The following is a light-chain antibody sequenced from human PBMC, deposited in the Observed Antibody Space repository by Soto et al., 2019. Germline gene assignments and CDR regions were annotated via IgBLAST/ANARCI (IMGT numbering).Light chain of an antibody. V-gene: IGKV3-20*01. CDR2: GAS. J-gene: IGKJ1*01. CDR1: QSVSSSY. CDR3: QQYNSWPPA. Sequence: EIGLTQSPGTLSLSGGERATLSCRASQSVSSSYLAWYQQKPFEAPRLLIYGASSRATGIPDRFSGSGSGTDFTLTISRLEPEDFAVYYCQQYNSWPPAFGEGTKVDIK.